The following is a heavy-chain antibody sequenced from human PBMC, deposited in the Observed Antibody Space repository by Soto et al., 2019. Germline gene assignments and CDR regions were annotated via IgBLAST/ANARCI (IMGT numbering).Heavy chain of an antibody. J-gene: IGHJ6*02. CDR2: IYHSGST. V-gene: IGHV4-30-2*01. Sequence: QLQLQESGSGLVKPSQTLSLTCAVSGGSISSGGYSWSWIRQPPGKGLEWIGYIYHSGSTHYNPSLKSRVTISVARSKNQFSLKLSSVTAADTAVYYCARAHYGDYGYGMDVWGQGTTVTVSS. CDR1: GGSISSGGYS. D-gene: IGHD4-17*01. CDR3: ARAHYGDYGYGMDV.